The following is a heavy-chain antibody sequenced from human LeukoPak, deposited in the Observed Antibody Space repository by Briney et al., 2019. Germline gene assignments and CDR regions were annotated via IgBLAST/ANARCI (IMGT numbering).Heavy chain of an antibody. CDR3: ARDDALVATGSFDY. CDR2: ISAYNGNT. D-gene: IGHD5-12*01. J-gene: IGHJ4*02. CDR1: GYTFTSYG. V-gene: IGHV1-18*01. Sequence: GASVKVSCKASGYTFTSYGINWVRQAPGQGLEWMGWISAYNGNTNYAQKLQGRVTMTADTSTSTAYMELRSLRSDDTAVYYCARDDALVATGSFDYWGQGTLVTVSS.